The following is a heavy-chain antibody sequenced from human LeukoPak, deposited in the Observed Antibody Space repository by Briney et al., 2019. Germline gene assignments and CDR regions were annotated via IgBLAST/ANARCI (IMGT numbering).Heavy chain of an antibody. CDR3: ARVTSGTYHY. V-gene: IGHV1-2*02. D-gene: IGHD1-26*01. J-gene: IGHJ4*02. Sequence: ASVKVSCMASGYTFTDYYLHWVRQAPGQGLEGMGWINAKNGGTEYAQKFQGRVTLTRDTSISTAYMVLTSLRYDDTAVYYCARVTSGTYHYWGQGTLVTISS. CDR1: GYTFTDYY. CDR2: INAKNGGT.